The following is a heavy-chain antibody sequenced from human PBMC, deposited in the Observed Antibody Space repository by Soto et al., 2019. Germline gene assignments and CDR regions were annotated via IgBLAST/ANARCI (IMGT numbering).Heavy chain of an antibody. D-gene: IGHD6-13*01. J-gene: IGHJ5*02. CDR1: GGSFSGYY. CDR2: INHSGST. Sequence: QVQLQQWGAGLLKPSETLSLTCAVYGGSFSGYYWSWIRQPPGKGLGWIGEINHSGSTNYNPSLKSRVTISVDTSKNQFSLKLSSVTAADTAVYYCARGRIAAAGRNWFDPWGQGTLVTVSS. CDR3: ARGRIAAAGRNWFDP. V-gene: IGHV4-34*01.